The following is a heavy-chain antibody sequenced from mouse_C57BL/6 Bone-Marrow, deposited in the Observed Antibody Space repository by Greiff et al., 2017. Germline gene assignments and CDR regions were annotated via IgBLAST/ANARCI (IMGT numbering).Heavy chain of an antibody. J-gene: IGHJ3*01. CDR1: GYAFSSSW. D-gene: IGHD1-1*01. CDR2: IYPGDGDT. Sequence: VQLQQSGPELVKPGASVKISCKASGYAFSSSWMNWVKQRPGQGLEWIGRIYPGDGDTNYNGKFKGKATLTADNSSSTAYMQLSSLTSEDSAVYFWARSIYSSSIYGFAYWGQVTLVTVSA. V-gene: IGHV1-82*01. CDR3: ARSIYSSSIYGFAY.